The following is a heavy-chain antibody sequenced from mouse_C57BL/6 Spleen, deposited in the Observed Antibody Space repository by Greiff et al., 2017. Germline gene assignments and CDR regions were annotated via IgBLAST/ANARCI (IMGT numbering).Heavy chain of an antibody. V-gene: IGHV1-26*01. CDR2: INPNNGGT. CDR3: ARSSYWYFDV. J-gene: IGHJ1*03. Sequence: VQLQQSGPELVKPGASVKISCKASGYTFTDYYMNWVKQSHGKSLEWIGDINPNNGGTSYNQKFKGKATLTVDKSSSTAYMELRSLTSEDSAVYDCARSSYWYFDVWGTGTTVTVSS. CDR1: GYTFTDYY.